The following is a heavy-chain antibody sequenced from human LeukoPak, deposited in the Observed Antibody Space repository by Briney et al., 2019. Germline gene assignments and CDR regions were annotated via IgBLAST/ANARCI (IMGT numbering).Heavy chain of an antibody. CDR1: GGSISSRSYY. V-gene: IGHV4-61*02. D-gene: IGHD4-23*01. CDR2: IYTSGST. Sequence: SQTLSLTCTVSGGSISSRSYYWSWIRQPAGKGLEWIGRIYTSGSTNYNPSLKSRVTISVDTSKNQFSVKLSSVTAADTAVYYCARERLYGGNSRFDYWGQGTLVTVSS. CDR3: ARERLYGGNSRFDY. J-gene: IGHJ4*02.